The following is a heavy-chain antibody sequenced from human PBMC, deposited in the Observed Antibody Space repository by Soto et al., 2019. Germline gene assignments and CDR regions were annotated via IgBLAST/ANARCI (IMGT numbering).Heavy chain of an antibody. J-gene: IGHJ5*02. CDR3: ASHVGSGSLRFDP. V-gene: IGHV3-11*06. CDR1: GFTFSDYY. CDR2: ISSSSSYT. Sequence: GGSLRLSCAASGFTFSDYYMSWIRPAPGKGLEWVSYISSSSSYTNYADSVKGRFTISRDNAKNSLYLQMNSLRAEDTAVYYCASHVGSGSLRFDPWGQGTLVTVSS. D-gene: IGHD3-10*01.